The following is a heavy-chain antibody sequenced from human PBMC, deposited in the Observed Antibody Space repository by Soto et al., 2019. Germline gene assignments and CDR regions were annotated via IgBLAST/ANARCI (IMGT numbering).Heavy chain of an antibody. CDR3: TTVPRYFYGPFDY. CDR2: IKSKTDGGTT. V-gene: IGHV3-15*01. Sequence: EVPLVESGGGFIKPGGSLRLSCAASGFTFTNAWMSWVRQAPGKGLEWVGRIKSKTDGGTTDYAAPVKGRFTISRDDSKNTLYLQMNSLKTEDTAVYYCTTVPRYFYGPFDYWGQGTLVTVSS. D-gene: IGHD5-18*01. CDR1: GFTFTNAW. J-gene: IGHJ4*02.